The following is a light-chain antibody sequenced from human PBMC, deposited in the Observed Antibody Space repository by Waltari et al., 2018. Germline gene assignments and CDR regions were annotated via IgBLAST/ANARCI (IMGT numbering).Light chain of an antibody. V-gene: IGKV3-15*01. J-gene: IGKJ1*01. CDR3: QQYNNWPPGT. CDR2: HAP. CDR1: QTIGFS. Sequence: TLVTQSPATLSVSPGERATLSCRPSQTIGFSLAWYQQKPGQAPRLLIYHAPTRATGIPDRFSGSGSESDFTLTISSLQSEDVAVYYCQQYNNWPPGTFGQGTKVEI.